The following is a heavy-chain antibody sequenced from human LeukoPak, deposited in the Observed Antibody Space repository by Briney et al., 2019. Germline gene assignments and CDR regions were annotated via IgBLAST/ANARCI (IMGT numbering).Heavy chain of an antibody. CDR2: IKEDGSEK. Sequence: GGSLRLSCAASGFTFSSYWMSWVRQAPEKGLEWVANIKEDGSEKYSVDSVKGRFTISRDNAKNSLYLQMNSLRVENTAVYYCARATASNWFDPWGQGTLVTVSS. J-gene: IGHJ5*02. D-gene: IGHD2-21*01. CDR3: ARATASNWFDP. V-gene: IGHV3-7*01. CDR1: GFTFSSYW.